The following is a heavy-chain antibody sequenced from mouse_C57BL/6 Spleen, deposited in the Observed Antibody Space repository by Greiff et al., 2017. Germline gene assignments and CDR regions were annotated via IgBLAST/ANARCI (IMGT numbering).Heavy chain of an antibody. CDR2: IYPGDGDT. J-gene: IGHJ2*01. CDR3: ARWRGWDLYYCDY. Sequence: VKLQESGPELVKPGASVQISCKASGYAFSRSWMNWVQQRPGKGLEWIGRIYPGDGDTTYNGKFKGKAPLTADKSSSTAYMQLSSLTSEDSAVYFCARWRGWDLYYCDYWGQGTTLTVSS. CDR1: GYAFSRSW. V-gene: IGHV1-82*01. D-gene: IGHD4-1*01.